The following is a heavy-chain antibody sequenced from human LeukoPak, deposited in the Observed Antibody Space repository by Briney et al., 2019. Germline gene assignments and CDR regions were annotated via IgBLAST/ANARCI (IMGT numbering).Heavy chain of an antibody. V-gene: IGHV3-30*04. CDR2: ISYDGSNK. D-gene: IGHD7-27*01. Sequence: GSLRLSCAASGFTFSSYAMHWVRQAPGKGLEWVAVISYDGSNKYYADSVKGRFTISRDNSKNTLYLQMNSLKTEDTAVYYCARSPLGIAPFDYWGQGTLVTVSS. J-gene: IGHJ4*02. CDR1: GFTFSSYA. CDR3: ARSPLGIAPFDY.